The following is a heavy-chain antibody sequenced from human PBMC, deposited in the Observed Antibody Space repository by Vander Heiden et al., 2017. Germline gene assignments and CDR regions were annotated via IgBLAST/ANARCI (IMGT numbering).Heavy chain of an antibody. V-gene: IGHV3-30*19. CDR2: ISYDGSNK. CDR3: ARGGPLLVRYFFDY. CDR1: GVTFSSHG. D-gene: IGHD3-9*01. J-gene: IGHJ4*02. Sequence: QVQLVEPGGGVVQSGRSSRHCCAASGVTFSSHGLPWVRQAPGKGLEWVAVISYDGSNKYYADSVKGRFTISRDNSKNTLYLQMNSLRAEDTAVYYCARGGPLLVRYFFDYWGQGTLVTVSS.